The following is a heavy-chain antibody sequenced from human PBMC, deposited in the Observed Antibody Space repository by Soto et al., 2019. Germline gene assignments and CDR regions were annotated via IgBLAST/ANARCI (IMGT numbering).Heavy chain of an antibody. V-gene: IGHV1-18*01. Sequence: VKVSCQASGYTFSHYGIGWVRQAPGQGLEWMGWISAYNGNRHFAEGLRGRITMTTNTTTSTADMELRSLSSDDTAVYYCARGGQECSNSGCGYIYDGMDVWGQGTTVTVSS. CDR1: GYTFSHYG. CDR2: ISAYNGNR. D-gene: IGHD1-26*01. J-gene: IGHJ6*02. CDR3: ARGGQECSNSGCGYIYDGMDV.